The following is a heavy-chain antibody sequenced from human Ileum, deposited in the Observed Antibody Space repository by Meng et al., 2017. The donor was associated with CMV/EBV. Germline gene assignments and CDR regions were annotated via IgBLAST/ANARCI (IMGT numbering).Heavy chain of an antibody. J-gene: IGHJ4*02. CDR1: GFTFSSSW. CDR3: VRDNHYDFWSGYGG. V-gene: IGHV3-66*02. Sequence: GESLKISCAASGFTFSSSWMHWVCQAPEKGLEWVSVIHSDGNIRYADSVKGRFTISRDNSKNTLYLQMNRLRTEDTAVYYCVRDNHYDFWSGYGGWGQGTLVTVSS. CDR2: IHSDGNI. D-gene: IGHD3-3*01.